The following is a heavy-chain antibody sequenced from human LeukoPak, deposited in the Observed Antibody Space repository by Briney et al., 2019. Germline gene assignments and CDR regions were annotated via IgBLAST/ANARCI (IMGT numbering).Heavy chain of an antibody. Sequence: FYSSSADYCVCLRQPPGNEQKRIGSVYHNGGTYYDPSLKSRVTISVDTSKNQFSLKLSSVTAADTAVYYCARAYSSSVGFYYYYYMDVWGKGTTVTVSS. CDR2: VYHNGGT. D-gene: IGHD6-13*01. CDR1: FYSSSADY. V-gene: IGHV4-38-2*02. CDR3: ARAYSSSVGFYYYYYMDV. J-gene: IGHJ6*03.